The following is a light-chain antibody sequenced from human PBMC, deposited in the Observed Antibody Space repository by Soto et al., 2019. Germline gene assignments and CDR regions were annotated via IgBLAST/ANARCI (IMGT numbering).Light chain of an antibody. CDR1: QSVSTN. CDR3: QQYNNWPLT. CDR2: GAS. J-gene: IGKJ4*01. Sequence: EIVMTQSPATLSVSPGERATLSCRASQSVSTNLAWYQQKPGQAPRLLISGASTRAAGVPTSFIGGVSGTEFTLTISSLQPEDFADYYCQQYNNWPLTFGGGTKVEIK. V-gene: IGKV3D-15*01.